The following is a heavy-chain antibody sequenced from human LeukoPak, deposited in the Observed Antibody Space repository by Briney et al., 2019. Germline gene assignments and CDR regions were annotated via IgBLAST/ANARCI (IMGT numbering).Heavy chain of an antibody. CDR1: GYTFTSYG. CDR3: ARSDDILTGYYNATPLLY. CDR2: ISAYNGNT. D-gene: IGHD3-9*01. J-gene: IGHJ4*02. V-gene: IGHV1-18*01. Sequence: ASVKVSCKASGYTFTSYGISWVRQAPGQGLEWMGWISAYNGNTNYAQKLQGRVTMTTDTSTSTAYMELRSLRSDDTAVYYCARSDDILTGYYNATPLLYWGQGTLVTVSS.